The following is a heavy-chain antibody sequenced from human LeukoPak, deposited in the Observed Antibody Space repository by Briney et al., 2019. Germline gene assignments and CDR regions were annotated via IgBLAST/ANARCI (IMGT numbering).Heavy chain of an antibody. CDR1: GFTFSSYA. Sequence: GGSLRLSCAASGFTFSSYAMSWVRQAPGKGLEWVSAISGSGGSTYYADSVKGRFTISRDNSKNTLYLQMNSLRAEDTAVYYCARGVVPAAYYYYGMDVWGKGTTVTVSS. J-gene: IGHJ6*04. D-gene: IGHD2-2*01. V-gene: IGHV3-23*01. CDR2: ISGSGGST. CDR3: ARGVVPAAYYYYGMDV.